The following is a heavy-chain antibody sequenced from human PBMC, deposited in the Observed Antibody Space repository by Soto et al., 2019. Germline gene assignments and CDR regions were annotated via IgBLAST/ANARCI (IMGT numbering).Heavy chain of an antibody. Sequence: QVHLQESGSRLVKPSGTLSLTCAVSGASLRSGGYSWRWIRQPPGKGLEWIGYIHHSGGAYSTPSLRSRVTMSVDLSKDQFFLKLSSATTADTAVYFCASVAVITVTTGGAFDFWGQGIRVSVSS. CDR2: IHHSGGA. CDR1: GASLRSGGYS. J-gene: IGHJ4*02. CDR3: ASVAVITVTTGGAFDF. D-gene: IGHD1-1*01. V-gene: IGHV4-30-2*01.